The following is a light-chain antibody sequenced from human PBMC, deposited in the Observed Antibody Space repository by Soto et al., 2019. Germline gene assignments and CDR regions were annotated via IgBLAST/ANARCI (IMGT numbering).Light chain of an antibody. CDR2: KVS. CDR3: SSYTSNSRV. CDR1: SDDVGAYNL. V-gene: IGLV2-14*03. J-gene: IGLJ1*01. Sequence: QSALAQPASVPGSPGQSITISCTGTSDDVGAYNLVSWYQQHPGQAPKVLIYKVSNRPSGVSNRFSGSKSGNTASLTISGLQAEDEAIYFCSSYTSNSRVFGTGTKVTVL.